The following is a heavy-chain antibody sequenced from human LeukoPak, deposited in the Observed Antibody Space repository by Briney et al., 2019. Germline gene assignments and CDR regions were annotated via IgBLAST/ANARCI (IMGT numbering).Heavy chain of an antibody. CDR3: ARSAMGY. CDR1: GFPLSSYV. CDR2: ISSRGSTI. V-gene: IGHV3-48*03. D-gene: IGHD2-2*01. Sequence: GGSLRHSHSPSGFPLSSYVINSVRQAPRKGLEWVSYISSRGSTIYYAHSLKGRFTISRDNAKNSLYLQMNSLRAEDTAVYYCARSAMGYWGQGTLVTVSS. J-gene: IGHJ4*02.